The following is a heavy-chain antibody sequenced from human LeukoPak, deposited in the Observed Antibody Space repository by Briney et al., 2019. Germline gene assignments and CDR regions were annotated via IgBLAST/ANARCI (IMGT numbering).Heavy chain of an antibody. CDR2: ISSSSSYI. CDR3: ARDCSSTSCYLSIDY. CDR1: GFTFSSYS. V-gene: IGHV3-21*01. D-gene: IGHD2-2*01. J-gene: IGHJ4*02. Sequence: PGGSLGLSCAASGFTFSSYSMNWVRQAPGKGLEWVSSISSSSSYIYYADSVKGRFTISRDNAKNSLYLQMNSLRAEDTAVYYCARDCSSTSCYLSIDYWGQGTLVTVSS.